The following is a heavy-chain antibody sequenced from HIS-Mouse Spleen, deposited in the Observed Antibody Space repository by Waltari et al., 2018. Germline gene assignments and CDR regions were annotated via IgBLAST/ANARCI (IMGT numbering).Heavy chain of an antibody. V-gene: IGHV1-2*02. D-gene: IGHD1-1*01. Sequence: QVQLVQSGAEVKKPGASVKVSCKASGYTFTGYYMHGVRQAPGQGLEWMGWINPNSGGPNYAQKFQGQGTMTRDPSISTAYMELSRLRSDDTAVYYCASKNNNWNRAFDIWGQGTMVTVSS. J-gene: IGHJ3*02. CDR3: ASKNNNWNRAFDI. CDR2: INPNSGGP. CDR1: GYTFTGYY.